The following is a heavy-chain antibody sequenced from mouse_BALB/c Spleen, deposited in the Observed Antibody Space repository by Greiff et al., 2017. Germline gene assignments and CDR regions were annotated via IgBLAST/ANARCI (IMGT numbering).Heavy chain of an antibody. CDR2: IDPENGNT. V-gene: IGHV14-1*02. Sequence: VQLQQSGAELVRPGALVKLSCKASGFNIKDYYMHWVKQRPEQGLEWIGWIDPENGNTIYDPKFQGKASITADTSSNTAYLQLSSLRSEDTAMYYCARGRDTTVYYFDYWGQGTTLTVSS. CDR3: ARGRDTTVYYFDY. CDR1: GFNIKDYY. D-gene: IGHD1-1*01. J-gene: IGHJ2*01.